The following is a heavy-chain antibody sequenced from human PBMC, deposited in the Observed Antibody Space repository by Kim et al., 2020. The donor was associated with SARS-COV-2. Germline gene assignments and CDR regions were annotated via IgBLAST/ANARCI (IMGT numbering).Heavy chain of an antibody. V-gene: IGHV4-39*01. CDR2: VSYSGRT. D-gene: IGHD5-18*01. J-gene: IGHJ4*02. Sequence: SETLSLTCTVSGASIRSNGYFWAWIRQPPGKGLEWIGSVSYSGRTYNNPSLERRITTSVATSKTQISLLLRSVTAADTAVYHCARLYAFTGSDTAYYFDFWGQGTLVTVSS. CDR3: ARLYAFTGSDTAYYFDF. CDR1: GASIRSNGYF.